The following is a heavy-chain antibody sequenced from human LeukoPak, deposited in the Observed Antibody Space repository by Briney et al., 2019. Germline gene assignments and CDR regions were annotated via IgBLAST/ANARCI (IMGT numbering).Heavy chain of an antibody. CDR3: ARDSGIAAAGTGGTFDY. V-gene: IGHV4-30-2*01. J-gene: IGHJ4*02. CDR1: GGSISSGGYS. D-gene: IGHD6-13*01. CDR2: IYHSGST. Sequence: SETLSLTCAVSGGSISSGGYSWSWIRQPPGTGLEWIGYIYHSGSTYYNPSLKSRVTISVDRSKNQFSLKLSSVTAADTAVYYCARDSGIAAAGTGGTFDYWGQGTLVTVSS.